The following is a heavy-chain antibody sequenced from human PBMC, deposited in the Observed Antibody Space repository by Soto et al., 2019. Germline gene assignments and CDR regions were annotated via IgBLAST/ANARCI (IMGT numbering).Heavy chain of an antibody. Sequence: ASVKVSCKVSGYTLTELSMHWVRQAPGKGLEWMGGFDPEDGETIYAQKFQGRVTMTEDTSTDTAYMELSSLRSEDTAVYYCATEQRGSYYSHYYGMDVWGQGTTVTVSS. D-gene: IGHD1-26*01. J-gene: IGHJ6*02. V-gene: IGHV1-24*01. CDR3: ATEQRGSYYSHYYGMDV. CDR1: GYTLTELS. CDR2: FDPEDGET.